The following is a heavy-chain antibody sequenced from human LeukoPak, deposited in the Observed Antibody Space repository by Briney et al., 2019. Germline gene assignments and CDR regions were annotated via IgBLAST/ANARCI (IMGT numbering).Heavy chain of an antibody. CDR1: GGSISSSSYY. CDR2: IYYSGST. Sequence: SETLSLTCTVSGGSISSSSYYWGWIRQPPGKGLEWIGSIYYSGSTYYNPSLKSRVTISVDTSKNQFSLKLSSVTAADTAVYYFARGGAGGSGSFSPQYNWFDPWGQGTLVTVSS. D-gene: IGHD3-10*01. CDR3: ARGGAGGSGSFSPQYNWFDP. J-gene: IGHJ5*02. V-gene: IGHV4-39*01.